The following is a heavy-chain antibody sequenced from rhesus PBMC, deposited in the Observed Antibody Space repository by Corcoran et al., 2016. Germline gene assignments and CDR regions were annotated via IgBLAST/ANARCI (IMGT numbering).Heavy chain of an antibody. J-gene: IGHJ3*01. CDR3: ARDETVAAYSGSYFDAFDF. D-gene: IGHD1-44*02. CDR2: ISGRGGST. Sequence: QLQLQESGPGLVKPSETLSLTCAVSGGSISSNYWSWIRQPPGKGLEWIGLISGRGGSTDYNPALTSRVTISTDTSNNQFSLKLSSVTAADTAVYYCARDETVAAYSGSYFDAFDFWGQGLRVTVSS. CDR1: GGSISSNY. V-gene: IGHV4-173*01.